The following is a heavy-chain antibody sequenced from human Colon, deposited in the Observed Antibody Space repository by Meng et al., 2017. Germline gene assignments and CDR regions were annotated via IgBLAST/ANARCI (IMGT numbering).Heavy chain of an antibody. J-gene: IGHJ4*02. Sequence: HVSGPGLWRPSGTPHRTFAASCVAIRSSVVWSWGRPPPGGGVEWIGEVYHSGSTNYNPSLNNRVAMTVDKSKNEFSLTLSSVTAADTAFYYCAMVIYASGNMAHLDYWGPGTLVTVSS. CDR1: CVAIRSSVV. V-gene: IGHV4-4*02. D-gene: IGHD2/OR15-2a*01. CDR2: VYHSGST. CDR3: AMVIYASGNMAHLDY.